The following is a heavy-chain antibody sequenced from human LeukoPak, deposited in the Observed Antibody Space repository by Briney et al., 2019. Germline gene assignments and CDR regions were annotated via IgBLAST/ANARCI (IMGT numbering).Heavy chain of an antibody. Sequence: SETLSLTCTVSGGSFSSHYWTWIRQPPGKGLEWIGYIYYSGSTNYNPSLKSRVTISVDTSKNQFSLKLSSVTAADTAVYYCARVVPYSSSQYDYWGQGTLVTVSS. CDR3: ARVVPYSSSQYDY. V-gene: IGHV4-59*11. CDR2: IYYSGST. D-gene: IGHD6-13*01. CDR1: GGSFSSHY. J-gene: IGHJ4*02.